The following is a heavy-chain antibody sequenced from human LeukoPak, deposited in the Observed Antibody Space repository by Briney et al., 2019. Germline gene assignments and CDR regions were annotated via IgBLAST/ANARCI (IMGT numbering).Heavy chain of an antibody. Sequence: SVKVSRKASGGTFSSYAISWVRQAPGQGLEWMGGIIPIFGTANYAQKFQGRVTITADKSTSTAYMELSSLRSDDTAVYYCARDKSSSWLKYYYYMDVWGKGTTVTVSS. J-gene: IGHJ6*03. CDR3: ARDKSSSWLKYYYYMDV. D-gene: IGHD6-13*01. CDR2: IIPIFGTA. CDR1: GGTFSSYA. V-gene: IGHV1-69*06.